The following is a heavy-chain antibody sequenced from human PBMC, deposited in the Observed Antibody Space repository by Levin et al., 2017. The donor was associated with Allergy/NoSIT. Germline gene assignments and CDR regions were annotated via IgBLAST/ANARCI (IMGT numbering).Heavy chain of an antibody. J-gene: IGHJ4*02. D-gene: IGHD2-21*01. Sequence: PGGSLRLSCRTSGFSFNTYGMHWARQAPGKGLEWLAFIWFDGTTSYYADSVKGRFTIARDNTKNTVFLQLNGLRVEDTAVYYCARDLGAYCGGSCYSETFDIWGQGAMVTVSS. CDR2: IWFDGTTS. CDR3: ARDLGAYCGGSCYSETFDI. CDR1: GFSFNTYG. V-gene: IGHV3-33*01.